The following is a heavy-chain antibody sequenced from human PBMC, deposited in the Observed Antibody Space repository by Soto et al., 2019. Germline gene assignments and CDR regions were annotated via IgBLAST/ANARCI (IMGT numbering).Heavy chain of an antibody. CDR1: GFTFSTYA. Sequence: EAQMLESGGGSVQPGGSLRLSCAASGFTFSTYAVAWFRQSPGKGLEWVSSISASGGDTWYADSVKGRFTISRDNSKNTLYLQMNSLRAEDTAVYYCARRPTARASWGQGTLVTVSS. CDR3: ARRPTARAS. V-gene: IGHV3-23*01. D-gene: IGHD1-1*01. J-gene: IGHJ5*02. CDR2: ISASGGDT.